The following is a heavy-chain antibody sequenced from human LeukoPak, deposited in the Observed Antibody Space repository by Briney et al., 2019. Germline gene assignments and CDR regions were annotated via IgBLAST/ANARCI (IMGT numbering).Heavy chain of an antibody. Sequence: PGGSLRLSCAASGFTFSTYAMSWVRQAPGKGLEWVSAISGSGSSTYYADSVKGRFTISRDNAKNSLYLQMNSLRAEDTAVYYCAKSWGLGSYHMEGWGKGTTVTVSS. J-gene: IGHJ6*03. CDR3: AKSWGLGSYHMEG. D-gene: IGHD3-10*01. V-gene: IGHV3-23*01. CDR1: GFTFSTYA. CDR2: ISGSGSST.